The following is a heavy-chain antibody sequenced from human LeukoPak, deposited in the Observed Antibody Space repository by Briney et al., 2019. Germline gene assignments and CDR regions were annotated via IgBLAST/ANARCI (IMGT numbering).Heavy chain of an antibody. CDR1: GYTFTGYF. J-gene: IGHJ5*02. D-gene: IGHD6-19*01. Sequence: APVKVSCKASGYTFTGYFMHWVRQAPGQGLEWMGWINPNSGDTNYAQNFQGRVTLTRDTSITTAYMELSGLISDDTAVYYCARDRPGYSSEFDPWGQGTLVTVSS. V-gene: IGHV1-2*02. CDR3: ARDRPGYSSEFDP. CDR2: INPNSGDT.